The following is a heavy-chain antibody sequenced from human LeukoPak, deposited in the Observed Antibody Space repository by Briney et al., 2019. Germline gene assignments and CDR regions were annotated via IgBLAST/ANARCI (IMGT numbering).Heavy chain of an antibody. D-gene: IGHD1/OR15-1a*01. Sequence: TSETLSLTCTVSGGSISSGDYYWSWIRQPPGKGLEWIGYIYYSGSTYYNPSLKSRVTISVDTSKNQFSLKLSSVTAADTAVYYCASEGTGTDAFDIWGQGTMVTVSS. J-gene: IGHJ3*02. CDR1: GGSISSGDYY. CDR3: ASEGTGTDAFDI. CDR2: IYYSGST. V-gene: IGHV4-30-4*08.